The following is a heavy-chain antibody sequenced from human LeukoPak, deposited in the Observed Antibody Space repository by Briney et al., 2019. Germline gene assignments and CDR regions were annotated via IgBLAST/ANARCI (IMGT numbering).Heavy chain of an antibody. CDR3: ARQYYEYVWGNYRFGLDP. V-gene: IGHV4-4*09. D-gene: IGHD3-16*02. J-gene: IGHJ5*02. CDR2: IYTSGST. CDR1: GGSISSYY. Sequence: SSETLSLTCTVSGGSISSYYWSWIRQPPGKGLEWIGYIYTSGSTNYNPSLKSRVTISVDTSKNQLSLKLSSVTAADTAVYYCARQYYEYVWGNYRFGLDPWGQGILVTVSS.